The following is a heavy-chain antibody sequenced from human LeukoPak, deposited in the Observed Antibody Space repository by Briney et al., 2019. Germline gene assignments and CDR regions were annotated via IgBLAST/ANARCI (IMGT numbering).Heavy chain of an antibody. J-gene: IGHJ4*02. V-gene: IGHV1-69*04. CDR1: GGTFSSYA. D-gene: IGHD5-18*01. CDR2: IIPILGIA. Sequence: SVKVSCKASGGTFSSYAISWVRQAPGQGLEWMGRIIPILGIANYAQKFQGRVTITADKSTSTAYIELSSLRSEDTAVYYCARGAGDTHIDYWGQGTLVTVSS. CDR3: ARGAGDTHIDY.